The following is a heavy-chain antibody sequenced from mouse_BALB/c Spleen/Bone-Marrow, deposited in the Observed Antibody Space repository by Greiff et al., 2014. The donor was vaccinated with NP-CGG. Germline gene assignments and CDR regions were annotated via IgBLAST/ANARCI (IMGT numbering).Heavy chain of an antibody. V-gene: IGHV1S81*02. D-gene: IGHD1-2*01. CDR2: INPSNGRT. Sequence: QVQLQQSGAELVKPGASVKLSCKASGYTFASYWMHWVKQRPGQGLEWIGEINPSNGRTNYNEKFKSKATLTVHKSSSTAYMQLSSLTSEDSAVYYCARYATATYWFAYWGQGTLVTVSA. J-gene: IGHJ3*01. CDR3: ARYATATYWFAY. CDR1: GYTFASYW.